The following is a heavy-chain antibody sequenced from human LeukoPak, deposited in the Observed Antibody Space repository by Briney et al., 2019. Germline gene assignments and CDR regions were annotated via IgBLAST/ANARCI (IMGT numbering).Heavy chain of an antibody. D-gene: IGHD3-3*01. Sequence: ASVKVSCKASGGTFSSNAISWVRQAPGQGYEWMGRIIPILGIANYAQKFQGRVTTTAEKSTSTAYTELSSLRPEDTAVYYCAREYDFWSGYYPRPFDYWGQGTLVTVSS. CDR2: IIPILGIA. J-gene: IGHJ4*02. CDR3: AREYDFWSGYYPRPFDY. V-gene: IGHV1-69*04. CDR1: GGTFSSNA.